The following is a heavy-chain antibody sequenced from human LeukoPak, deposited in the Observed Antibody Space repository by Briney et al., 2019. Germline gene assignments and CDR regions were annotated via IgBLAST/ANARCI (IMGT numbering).Heavy chain of an antibody. V-gene: IGHV3-74*01. CDR2: IISDGSST. J-gene: IGHJ4*02. Sequence: GGSLRLSCAAPGFTLSSYWMHWGRQAPGKGLGWVSRIISDGSSTSYADSVKGRFTISRDNAKNTLYLQMNSLGAEDTAVYYCARSPTYYDILAGYYPAYYFDYWGQGTLVTVSS. CDR3: ARSPTYYDILAGYYPAYYFDY. CDR1: GFTLSSYW. D-gene: IGHD3-9*01.